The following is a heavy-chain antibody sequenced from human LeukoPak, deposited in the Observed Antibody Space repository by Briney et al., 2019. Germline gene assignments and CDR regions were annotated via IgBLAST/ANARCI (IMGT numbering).Heavy chain of an antibody. D-gene: IGHD5-12*01. CDR1: GGSISSGSYY. CDR3: ATDFLRSGNENDY. J-gene: IGHJ4*02. Sequence: SETLSLTCTVSGGSISSGSYYWSWIRQPAGKGLEWIGRIYTSGSTNYNPSLKSRVTISVDTSKNQFSLKLSSVTAADTAVYYCATDFLRSGNENDYWGQGTLVTVSS. CDR2: IYTSGST. V-gene: IGHV4-61*02.